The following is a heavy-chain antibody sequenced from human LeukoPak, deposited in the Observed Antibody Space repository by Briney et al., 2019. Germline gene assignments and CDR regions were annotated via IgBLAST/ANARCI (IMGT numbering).Heavy chain of an antibody. Sequence: SETLSLTCTVSGGSISSYYWSWIRQPPGMGLEWIGYIYYSGSTNYNPSLKSRVTISVDTSKNQFSLKLSSVTAADTAVYYCARGRNTMIVVVWGQGTLVTVSS. J-gene: IGHJ4*02. CDR2: IYYSGST. V-gene: IGHV4-59*01. CDR3: ARGRNTMIVVV. CDR1: GGSISSYY. D-gene: IGHD3-22*01.